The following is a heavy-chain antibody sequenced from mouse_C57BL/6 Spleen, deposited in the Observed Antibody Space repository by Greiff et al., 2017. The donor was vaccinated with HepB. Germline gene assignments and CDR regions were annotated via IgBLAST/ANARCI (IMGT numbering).Heavy chain of an antibody. Sequence: EVKLVESGGGLVKPGGSLKLSCAASGFTFSDYGMHWVRQAPEKGLEWVAYISSGSSTIYYADTVKGRFTISRDNAKNTLFLQMTSLRSEDTAMYYCARGRGSRYNYAMDYWGQGTSVTVSS. D-gene: IGHD2-14*01. CDR2: ISSGSSTI. V-gene: IGHV5-17*01. J-gene: IGHJ4*01. CDR3: ARGRGSRYNYAMDY. CDR1: GFTFSDYG.